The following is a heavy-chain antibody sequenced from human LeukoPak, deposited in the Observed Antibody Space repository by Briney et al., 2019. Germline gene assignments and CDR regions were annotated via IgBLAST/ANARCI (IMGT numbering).Heavy chain of an antibody. Sequence: ASVKVSYKASGYTFTGYYMHWVRQAPGQGLEWMGWINPNSGGTNYAQKFQGRVTMTRDTSISTAYMELSRLRSDDTAVYYCAREGGEQWTYYFDYWGQGTLVTVSS. V-gene: IGHV1-2*02. J-gene: IGHJ4*02. D-gene: IGHD6-19*01. CDR2: INPNSGGT. CDR1: GYTFTGYY. CDR3: AREGGEQWTYYFDY.